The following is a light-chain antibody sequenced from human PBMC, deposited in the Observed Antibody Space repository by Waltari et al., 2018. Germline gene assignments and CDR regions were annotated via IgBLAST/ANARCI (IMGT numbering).Light chain of an antibody. CDR1: QSVSSN. J-gene: IGKJ3*01. CDR3: QKYNNWPFT. CDR2: GAS. Sequence: EIVMTQSQATLSVSPGERATLSCRASQSVSSNLAWYQQKPGQAPRLLMYGASTRATGIPARFSGSGSGTEFTLTISSLQSEDFAVYYCQKYNNWPFTFGPGTKVEIK. V-gene: IGKV3-15*01.